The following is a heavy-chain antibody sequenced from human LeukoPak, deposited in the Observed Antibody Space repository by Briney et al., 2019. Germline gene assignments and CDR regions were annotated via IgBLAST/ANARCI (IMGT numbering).Heavy chain of an antibody. CDR2: ISGSGGST. Sequence: PGGSLRLSCAASGFTFSSYAMSWVRQAPGKGLEWVSAISGSGGSTYYADSVKGRFTISRDNSKNTLYLQMNSLRAEDTAVYYCTKQRGQWLVIDYWGQGALVTVSS. D-gene: IGHD6-19*01. J-gene: IGHJ4*02. CDR1: GFTFSSYA. V-gene: IGHV3-23*01. CDR3: TKQRGQWLVIDY.